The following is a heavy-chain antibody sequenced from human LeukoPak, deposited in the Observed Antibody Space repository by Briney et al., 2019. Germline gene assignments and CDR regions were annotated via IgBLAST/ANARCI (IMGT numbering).Heavy chain of an antibody. CDR1: GYTFTGYY. J-gene: IGHJ4*02. CDR3: ARDLSVVRKEMATIGC. Sequence: GASVKVSCKASGYTFTGYYMHWVRQAPGQGLEWMGRINPNSGGTNYAQKFQGRVTMTRDTSISTAYMELSRLRSDDTAVYYCARDLSVVRKEMATIGCWGQGTLVTVSS. V-gene: IGHV1-2*06. D-gene: IGHD5-24*01. CDR2: INPNSGGT.